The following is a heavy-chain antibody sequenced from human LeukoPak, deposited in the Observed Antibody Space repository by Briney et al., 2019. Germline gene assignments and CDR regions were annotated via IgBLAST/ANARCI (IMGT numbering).Heavy chain of an antibody. CDR2: INHSGST. J-gene: IGHJ3*02. V-gene: IGHV4-34*01. Sequence: SETLSLTCAVYGGSFSGYYWSWIRQPPGKGLEWIGEINHSGSTSYNPSLKSRVTISVDTSKNQFSLKLSSATAADTAVYHCARAEGAYYYDSRSNAFDIWGQGTMVTVSS. D-gene: IGHD3-22*01. CDR3: ARAEGAYYYDSRSNAFDI. CDR1: GGSFSGYY.